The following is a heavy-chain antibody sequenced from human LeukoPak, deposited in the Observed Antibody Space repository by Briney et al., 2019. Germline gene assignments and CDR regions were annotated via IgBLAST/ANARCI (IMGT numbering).Heavy chain of an antibody. V-gene: IGHV4-38-2*02. D-gene: IGHD3/OR15-3a*01. Sequence: SETLSLTCTVSGYSISSGYYWGWIRQPPGKGLEWIGSIYHSGSTYYNPSLKSRVTISVDTSKNQFSLKLSSVTAADTAVYYCARGGLNWFDPWGQGTLVTVSS. J-gene: IGHJ5*02. CDR3: ARGGLNWFDP. CDR1: GYSISSGYY. CDR2: IYHSGST.